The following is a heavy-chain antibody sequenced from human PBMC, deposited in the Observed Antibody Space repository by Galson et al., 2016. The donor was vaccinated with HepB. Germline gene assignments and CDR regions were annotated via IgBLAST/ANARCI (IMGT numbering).Heavy chain of an antibody. CDR3: TRGVVYCSGGTCFPGSNWFDP. CDR2: VSHTGGT. V-gene: IGHV4-34*01. J-gene: IGHJ5*02. CDR1: GGSFTNYY. D-gene: IGHD2-15*01. Sequence: SETLSLTCGVNGGSFTNYYWSWVRQPPGKGLEWLGEVSHTGGTNYSPSLKGRVTISVDTSRNNFSLKLNSVTAADTAIYYCTRGVVYCSGGTCFPGSNWFDPWGQGTLVTGSS.